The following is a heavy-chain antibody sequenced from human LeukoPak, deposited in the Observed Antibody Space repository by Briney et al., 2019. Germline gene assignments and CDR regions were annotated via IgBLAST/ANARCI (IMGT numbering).Heavy chain of an antibody. CDR1: GGSISSYY. V-gene: IGHV4-4*07. CDR2: IYTSGST. Sequence: SETLSLTCTVSGGSISSYYWSWIRQPAGKGLEWIGLIYTSGSTNYNPSLKSRVTMSVDTSKNQFSLKLSSVTAADTAVYYCARETPGLNRGVVITTYYFDYWGQGTLVTVSS. J-gene: IGHJ4*02. D-gene: IGHD3-3*01. CDR3: ARETPGLNRGVVITTYYFDY.